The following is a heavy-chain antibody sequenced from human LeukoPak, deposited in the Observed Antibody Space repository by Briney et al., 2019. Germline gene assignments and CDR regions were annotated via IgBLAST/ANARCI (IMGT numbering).Heavy chain of an antibody. CDR3: ARQTTVTTFNWFDP. Sequence: GGSLRLSCAASGSTVSSNYMSWVRQAPGKGLEWVSVIYSGGSTYYADSVKGRFTISRDNSKNTLYLQMNSLRAEDTAVYYCARQTTVTTFNWFDPWGQGTLVTVSS. CDR2: IYSGGST. D-gene: IGHD4-17*01. J-gene: IGHJ5*02. CDR1: GSTVSSNY. V-gene: IGHV3-53*01.